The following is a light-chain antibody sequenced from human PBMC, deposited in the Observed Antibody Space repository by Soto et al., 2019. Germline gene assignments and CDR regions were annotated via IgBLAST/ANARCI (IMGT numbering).Light chain of an antibody. Sequence: EVVLTQSPGTLSLSPGERTTLSCRASQSVSSSYLAWYQQKPGQAPRLLIYAASSRATGIPDRFSGSGSGTDFTLTISRLEPEDFAVYYCQQYGSSRWTFGQGTKVGIK. J-gene: IGKJ1*01. CDR3: QQYGSSRWT. CDR2: AAS. V-gene: IGKV3-20*01. CDR1: QSVSSSY.